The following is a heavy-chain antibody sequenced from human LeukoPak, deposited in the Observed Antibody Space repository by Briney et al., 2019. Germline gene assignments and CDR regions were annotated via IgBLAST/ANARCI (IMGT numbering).Heavy chain of an antibody. CDR1: GYTFTSYA. J-gene: IGHJ5*02. CDR2: INTKTGNP. Sequence: ASVKVSCKASGYTFTSYAINWVRQAPGQGLEWMGWINTKTGNPTYAQGFTGRFVFSLDTSVSTAYLQISSLKAEDTAVYYCARGHCGSTSCYDNWFDPWGQGTLVTVSS. D-gene: IGHD2-2*01. V-gene: IGHV7-4-1*02. CDR3: ARGHCGSTSCYDNWFDP.